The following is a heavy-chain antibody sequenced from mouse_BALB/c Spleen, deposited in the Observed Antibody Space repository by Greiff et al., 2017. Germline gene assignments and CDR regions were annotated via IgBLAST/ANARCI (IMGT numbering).Heavy chain of an antibody. CDR3: ARQGVRRDWYFDV. CDR1: GYAFSSYW. J-gene: IGHJ1*01. D-gene: IGHD2-14*01. V-gene: IGHV1-80*01. CDR2: IYPGDGDT. Sequence: QVQLQQSGAELVRPGSSVKISCKASGYAFSSYWMNWVKQRPGQGLEWIGQIYPGDGDTNYNGKFKGKATLTADKSSSTAYMQLSSLTSEDSAVYFCARQGVRRDWYFDVWGAGTTVTVSS.